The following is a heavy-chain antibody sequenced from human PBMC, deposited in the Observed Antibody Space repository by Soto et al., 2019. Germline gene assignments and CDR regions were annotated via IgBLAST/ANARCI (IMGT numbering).Heavy chain of an antibody. CDR2: IYYSGNT. J-gene: IGHJ5*02. Sequence: SETLSLTCTVSGDSISSYYWSWIRQPSGKGLEWIGNIYYSGNTNYNPSLKSRVTISVDTSKNQFSLKLNSVTAADTAVYYCARSSGNYLYNWFDPWGQGTLVTVSS. CDR1: GDSISSYY. D-gene: IGHD4-4*01. V-gene: IGHV4-59*01. CDR3: ARSSGNYLYNWFDP.